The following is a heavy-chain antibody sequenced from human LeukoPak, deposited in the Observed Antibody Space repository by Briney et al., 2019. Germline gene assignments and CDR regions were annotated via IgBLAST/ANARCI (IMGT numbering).Heavy chain of an antibody. CDR3: ARGGQQLVLGSPGYYYYMDV. J-gene: IGHJ6*03. V-gene: IGHV1-2*02. D-gene: IGHD6-13*01. Sequence: ASVKVSCKASGYTFTGYYMHWVRQAPGQGLEWMGWINPNSGGTNYAQKFQGRVTMIRDTSISTAYMELSRLRSDDTAVYYCARGGQQLVLGSPGYYYYMDVWGKGTTVTVSS. CDR2: INPNSGGT. CDR1: GYTFTGYY.